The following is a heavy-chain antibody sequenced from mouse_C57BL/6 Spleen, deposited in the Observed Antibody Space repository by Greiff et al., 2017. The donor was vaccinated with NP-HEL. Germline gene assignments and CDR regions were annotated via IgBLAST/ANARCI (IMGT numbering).Heavy chain of an antibody. CDR2: ISYDGSN. Sequence: EVKLQQSGPGLVKPSQSLSLTCSVTGYSITSGYYWNWIRQFPGNKLEWMGYISYDGSNNYNPSLKNRISITRDTSKNQFFLKLNSVTTEDTATYYCAKTDGYYWFAYWGQGTLVTVSA. CDR1: GYSITSGYY. D-gene: IGHD2-3*01. V-gene: IGHV3-6*01. CDR3: AKTDGYYWFAY. J-gene: IGHJ3*01.